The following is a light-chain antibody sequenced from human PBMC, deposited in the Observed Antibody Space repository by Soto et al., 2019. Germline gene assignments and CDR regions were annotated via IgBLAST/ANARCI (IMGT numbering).Light chain of an antibody. CDR1: QSVSSN. J-gene: IGKJ1*01. Sequence: EVVLTQSPVTLSVSPGERATLSCRASQSVSSNLAWYQQKPGQAPRLLIYGASTRATGIPARFSGSGSGTEFTLTISSLQSEDFAVYYCQQYNNWPPFGQGTKVDIK. CDR2: GAS. CDR3: QQYNNWPP. V-gene: IGKV3-15*01.